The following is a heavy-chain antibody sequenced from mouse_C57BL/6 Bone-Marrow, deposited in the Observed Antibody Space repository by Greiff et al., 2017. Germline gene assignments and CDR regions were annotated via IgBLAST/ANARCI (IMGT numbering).Heavy chain of an antibody. V-gene: IGHV14-4*01. J-gene: IGHJ4*01. Sequence: EVQLVESGAELVRPGASVKLSCTASGFNIKDDYMHWVKQRPEQGLEWIGWIDPENGDTEYASKFQGKATITADTSSNTAYLQLSSLTSEDTAVYYCTTNREAMDYWGQGTSVTVSS. CDR1: GFNIKDDY. CDR3: TTNREAMDY. CDR2: IDPENGDT.